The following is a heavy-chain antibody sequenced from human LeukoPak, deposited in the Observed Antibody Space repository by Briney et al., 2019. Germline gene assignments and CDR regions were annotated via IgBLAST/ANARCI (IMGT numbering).Heavy chain of an antibody. CDR2: IYYSGST. CDR3: ASAPLGELSIDY. J-gene: IGHJ4*02. V-gene: IGHV4-59*01. Sequence: SETLSPTCTVSGGSISSYYWSWIRQPPGKGLEWIGYIYYSGSTNYNPSLKSRVTISVDTSKNQFSLKLSSVTAADTAVYYCASAPLGELSIDYWGQGTLVTVPS. D-gene: IGHD3-16*02. CDR1: GGSISSYY.